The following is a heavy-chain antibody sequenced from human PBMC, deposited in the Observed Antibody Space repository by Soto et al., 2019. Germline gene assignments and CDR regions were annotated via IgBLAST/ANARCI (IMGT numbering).Heavy chain of an antibody. Sequence: PGGSLRLSCAASGFTFSSYAMSWVRQAPGKGLEWVSAISGSGGSTYYADSVKGRFTISRDNSKNTLYLQMNSLRAEDTAVYYCAKQPPALDRPYYDFWSGYSSDYHYYRLAVWGQGTTVTVSS. CDR1: GFTFSSYA. V-gene: IGHV3-23*01. CDR2: ISGSGGST. D-gene: IGHD3-3*01. CDR3: AKQPPALDRPYYDFWSGYSSDYHYYRLAV. J-gene: IGHJ6*02.